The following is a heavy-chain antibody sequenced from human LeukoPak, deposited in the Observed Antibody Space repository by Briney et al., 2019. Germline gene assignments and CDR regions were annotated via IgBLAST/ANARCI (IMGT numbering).Heavy chain of an antibody. J-gene: IGHJ6*02. Sequence: SGGSLRLSCAASGFTVSSNYMSWVRQAPGKGLEWVSVIYSGGSTYYADSVKGRFTISRDNSKNTLYLQMNSLRAEDTAVYYCASDRQYTMDVWGQGTTVTVSS. D-gene: IGHD1-1*01. CDR1: GFTVSSNY. CDR3: ASDRQYTMDV. V-gene: IGHV3-66*01. CDR2: IYSGGST.